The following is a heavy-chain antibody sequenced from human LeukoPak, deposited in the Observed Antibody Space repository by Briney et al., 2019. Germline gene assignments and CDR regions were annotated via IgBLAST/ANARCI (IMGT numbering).Heavy chain of an antibody. J-gene: IGHJ4*02. CDR2: IRYDESNK. D-gene: IGHD4-23*01. V-gene: IGHV3-33*01. Sequence: GRSLRLSCAASGFTFSNYGMHWVRQAPGKGLEWVAVIRYDESNKYYSDSVTGRFTISRDNSKNTLYLQMNSLRAEDTAVYYCARDTNLYGGPRASGGCDFWGLGTPFTVSS. CDR3: ARDTNLYGGPRASGGCDF. CDR1: GFTFSNYG.